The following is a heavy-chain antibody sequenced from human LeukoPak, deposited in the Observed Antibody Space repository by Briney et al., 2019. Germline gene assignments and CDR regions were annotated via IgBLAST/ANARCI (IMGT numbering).Heavy chain of an antibody. D-gene: IGHD1-26*01. J-gene: IGHJ4*02. V-gene: IGHV4-34*01. CDR2: INHRGNT. Sequence: PSETLSLTCAVYGGSFSGNFWSWVRQPPGKGLEWIGEINHRGNTNYSPSLKSRVTISVDTSKNQFSLKLSSVTAADTAVYYCARVPESVGINYFDSWGQGTQVTVSS. CDR3: ARVPESVGINYFDS. CDR1: GGSFSGNF.